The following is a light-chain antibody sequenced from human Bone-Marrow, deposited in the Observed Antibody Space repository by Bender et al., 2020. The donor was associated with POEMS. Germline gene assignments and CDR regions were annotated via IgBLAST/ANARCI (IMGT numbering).Light chain of an antibody. V-gene: IGLV2-14*01. J-gene: IGLJ2*01. CDR2: DVT. CDR3: SSYSSSRTSGV. Sequence: QSALTQPASVSGSPGQSITISCTGTSSDVGGYDYVSWYRQHPGTAPKLILYDVTNRPSGVSDRFSGSKSGNMASLSISGLQAEDEADYYCSSYSSSRTSGVFGGGTKVTVL. CDR1: SSDVGGYDY.